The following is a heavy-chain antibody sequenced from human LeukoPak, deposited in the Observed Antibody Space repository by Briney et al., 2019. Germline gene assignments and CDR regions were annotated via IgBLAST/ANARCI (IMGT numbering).Heavy chain of an antibody. J-gene: IGHJ5*02. CDR2: IYTSGST. D-gene: IGHD2-15*01. Sequence: PSETLSLTCTVSGGSISSYYWGWIRQPAGKGLEWIGRIYTSGSTNYNPSLKSRVTMSVDTSKNQFSLKLSSVTAADTAVYYCARYGLGYCSGGSCYSGWFDPWGQGTLVTVSS. V-gene: IGHV4-4*07. CDR1: GGSISSYY. CDR3: ARYGLGYCSGGSCYSGWFDP.